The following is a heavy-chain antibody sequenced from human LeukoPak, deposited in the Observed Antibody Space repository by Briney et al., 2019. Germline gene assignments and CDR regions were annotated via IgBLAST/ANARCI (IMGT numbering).Heavy chain of an antibody. D-gene: IGHD6-13*01. Sequence: PGGSLRLPCAASGFTFSSYGMHWVRQAPGKGLEWVSSISSSSYIYYADSVKGRFTISRDNAKNSLYLQMNSLRAEDTAVYYCARDRDIGEQQLVRTFFDYWGQGTLVTVSS. V-gene: IGHV3-21*01. CDR3: ARDRDIGEQQLVRTFFDY. CDR2: ISSSSYI. CDR1: GFTFSSYG. J-gene: IGHJ4*02.